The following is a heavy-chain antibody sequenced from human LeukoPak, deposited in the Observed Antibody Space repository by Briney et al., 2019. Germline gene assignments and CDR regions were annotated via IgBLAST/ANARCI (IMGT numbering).Heavy chain of an antibody. J-gene: IGHJ4*02. CDR3: AKTTIGYSSGRYPGWPADY. CDR1: GFAFSSYA. Sequence: GGSLRLSCAASGFAFSSYAMYWVRQAPGKGLEWVSGIFGSGGSAHYADSVKGRFTISRDNSKNTVYLQMNSLRAEDTAVYYCAKTTIGYSSGRYPGWPADYWGQGTVVTVSS. D-gene: IGHD6-19*01. V-gene: IGHV3-23*01. CDR2: IFGSGGSA.